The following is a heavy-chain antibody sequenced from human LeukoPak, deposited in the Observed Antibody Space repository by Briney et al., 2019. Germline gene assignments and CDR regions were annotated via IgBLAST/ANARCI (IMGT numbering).Heavy chain of an antibody. Sequence: GGSLRLSCAASRFTFSGYAMHWVRRAPGKGLEWVAVISYDGSNKYYADSVKGRFTISRDNSKNTLYLQMNSLRAEDTAVYYCARVSYSSSSGRHYYYGMDVWGQGTTVTVSS. D-gene: IGHD6-6*01. CDR2: ISYDGSNK. J-gene: IGHJ6*02. V-gene: IGHV3-30-3*01. CDR3: ARVSYSSSSGRHYYYGMDV. CDR1: RFTFSGYA.